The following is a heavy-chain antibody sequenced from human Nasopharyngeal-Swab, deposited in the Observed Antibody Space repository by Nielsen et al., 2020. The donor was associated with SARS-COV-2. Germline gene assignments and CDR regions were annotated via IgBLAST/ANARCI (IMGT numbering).Heavy chain of an antibody. CDR1: GYSISSGYY. D-gene: IGHD6-6*01. CDR2: IYHSGST. V-gene: IGHV4-38-2*02. J-gene: IGHJ4*02. CDR3: ARGHSSSSQYFDY. Sequence: SETLSLTCTVSGYSISSGYYWGWIRQPPGKGLEWFGSIYHSGSTYYNPSLKSRVTISVDTSKNQFSLKLSSVTAADTAVYYCARGHSSSSQYFDYWGQGTLVTVSS.